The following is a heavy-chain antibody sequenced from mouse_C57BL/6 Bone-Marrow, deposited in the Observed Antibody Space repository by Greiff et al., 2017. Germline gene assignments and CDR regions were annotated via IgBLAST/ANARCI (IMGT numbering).Heavy chain of an antibody. CDR3: ARSRDSNYLYYYAMDY. Sequence: EVMLVESGAELVKPGASVKLSCTASGFNIKDYYMHWVKQRTEQGLEWIGRIDPEDGETKYAPKFQGNATITADTSSNTAYLQLSSLTSEDTAVYYCARSRDSNYLYYYAMDYWGQGTSVTVSS. CDR1: GFNIKDYY. D-gene: IGHD2-5*01. J-gene: IGHJ4*01. V-gene: IGHV14-2*01. CDR2: IDPEDGET.